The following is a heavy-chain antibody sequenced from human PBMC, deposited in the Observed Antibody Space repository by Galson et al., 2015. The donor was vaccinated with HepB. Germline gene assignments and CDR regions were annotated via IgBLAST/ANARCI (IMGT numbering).Heavy chain of an antibody. V-gene: IGHV3-30*04. CDR3: AKDHGGVVVAETIGGDGFDV. CDR1: GFTFSDYA. D-gene: IGHD5-24*01. J-gene: IGHJ3*01. Sequence: SLRLSCAASGFTFSDYAFSWIRQAPGKGLEWVAVISYDGSDRNYADSVRGRFTISRDNSQNVLFLEVESLRVDDTAVFYCAKDHGGVVVAETIGGDGFDVWGQGTMVTVSS. CDR2: ISYDGSDR.